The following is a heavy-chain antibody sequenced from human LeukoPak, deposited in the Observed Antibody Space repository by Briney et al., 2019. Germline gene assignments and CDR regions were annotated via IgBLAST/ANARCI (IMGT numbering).Heavy chain of an antibody. CDR3: ARDPLGATRGDAFDI. D-gene: IGHD1-26*01. Sequence: SETLSLTCTVSGGSISSYYWSWIRQPAGKGLEWIGRIYTSGSTNYNPSLKSRVTMSVDTSKNQFSLKLSSVTAADTAVYYCARDPLGATRGDAFDIWGQGTMVTVSS. J-gene: IGHJ3*02. CDR2: IYTSGST. V-gene: IGHV4-4*07. CDR1: GGSISSYY.